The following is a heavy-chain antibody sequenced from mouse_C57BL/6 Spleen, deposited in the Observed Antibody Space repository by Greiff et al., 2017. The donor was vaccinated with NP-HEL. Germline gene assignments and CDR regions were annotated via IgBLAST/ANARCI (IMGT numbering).Heavy chain of an antibody. V-gene: IGHV5-4*01. CDR1: GFTFSSYA. D-gene: IGHD1-1*01. CDR3: ASIITWYFDV. J-gene: IGHJ1*03. Sequence: EVQLVESGGGLVKPGGSLKLSCAASGFTFSSYAMSWVRQTPEKRLEWVATISDGGSYTYYPDNVKGRFTISRDNAKNNLYLQMSHLKSEDTAMYYCASIITWYFDVWGTGTTVTVSS. CDR2: ISDGGSYT.